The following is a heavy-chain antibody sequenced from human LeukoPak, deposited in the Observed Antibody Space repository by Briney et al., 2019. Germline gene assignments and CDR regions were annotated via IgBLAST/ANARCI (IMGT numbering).Heavy chain of an antibody. D-gene: IGHD5-24*01. CDR3: ARGAGYNYPYYFDY. Sequence: GGSLRLSCAASGFTVSSNYMNWVRQAPGKGLEWVSVFYGGGNIYYADSVKGRFTISRDNSKNTLYLQMNSLRAEDTAVYYCARGAGYNYPYYFDYWGQGTLVTVSS. CDR2: FYGGGNI. J-gene: IGHJ4*02. V-gene: IGHV3-53*01. CDR1: GFTVSSNY.